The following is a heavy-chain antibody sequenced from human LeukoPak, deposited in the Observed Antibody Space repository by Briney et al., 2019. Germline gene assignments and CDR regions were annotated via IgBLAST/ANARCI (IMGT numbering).Heavy chain of an antibody. CDR2: ISGPGGST. D-gene: IGHD1-26*01. V-gene: IGHV3-23*01. CDR1: GFTFINYA. Sequence: PGGSLRLSCAASGFTFINYAMSWVRQAPGKGLEWVSGISGPGGSTCYADSVKGRFTISRDNSKNTLYLQMNSLRAEDTAVYYCAKYSWSCHDAFDIWGQGTMVTVSS. J-gene: IGHJ3*02. CDR3: AKYSWSCHDAFDI.